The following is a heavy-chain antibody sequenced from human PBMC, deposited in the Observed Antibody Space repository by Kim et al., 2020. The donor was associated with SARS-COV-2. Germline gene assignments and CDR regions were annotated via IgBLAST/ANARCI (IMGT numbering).Heavy chain of an antibody. CDR1: GFTFSSYA. CDR3: AKDLTGTPHYYFDY. D-gene: IGHD1-1*01. Sequence: GGSLRLSCAASGFTFSSYAMHWVRQAPGKGLEWVAVIWYDGSNKYYADSVKGRFTISRDNSKNTLYLQMNSLRAEDTAVYYCAKDLTGTPHYYFDYWGQGTLVTVSS. J-gene: IGHJ4*02. CDR2: IWYDGSNK. V-gene: IGHV3-33*06.